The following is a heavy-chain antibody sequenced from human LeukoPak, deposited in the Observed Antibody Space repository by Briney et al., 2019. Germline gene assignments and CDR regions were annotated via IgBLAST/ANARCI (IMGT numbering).Heavy chain of an antibody. CDR2: IKQDGSEK. Sequence: PGGSLRLSCAASGFTFSSYWMSWVRQAPGKGLEWVANIKQDGSEKYYVDSVKGRFTISRDNAKNSLYLQMNSLRAEDTAVYYCARTSHFNLVVVAEDYWGQGTQVTVSS. V-gene: IGHV3-7*01. D-gene: IGHD2-15*01. CDR3: ARTSHFNLVVVAEDY. J-gene: IGHJ4*02. CDR1: GFTFSSYW.